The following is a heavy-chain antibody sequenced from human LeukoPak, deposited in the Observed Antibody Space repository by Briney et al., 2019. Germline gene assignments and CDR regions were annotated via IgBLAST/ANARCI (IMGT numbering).Heavy chain of an antibody. V-gene: IGHV3-23*01. CDR1: GFTFSSYA. D-gene: IGHD2-2*01. CDR2: ISGSGGST. J-gene: IGHJ4*02. CDR3: ANAGEDTRSV. Sequence: QTGGSLRLSCAASGFTFSSYAMSWVRQAPGKGLEWVSAISGSGGSTYYADSVKGRFTISRGNSKNTLYLQKNSLRAEDTAVYYCANAGEDTRSVWGQGTLVTVSS.